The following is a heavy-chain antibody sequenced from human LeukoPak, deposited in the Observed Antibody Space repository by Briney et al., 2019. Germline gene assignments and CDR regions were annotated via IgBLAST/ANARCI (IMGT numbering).Heavy chain of an antibody. D-gene: IGHD2-21*01. CDR3: ARRAYCGGDCYSRAFDI. J-gene: IGHJ3*02. CDR2: IYYSGST. CDR1: GGSISSYY. V-gene: IGHV4-59*12. Sequence: SETLSLTCTVSGGSISSYYWSWIRQPPGKGLEWIGYIYYSGSTYYNPSLKSRVTISVDRSKNQFSLKLSSVTAADTAVYYCARRAYCGGDCYSRAFDIWGQGTMVTVSS.